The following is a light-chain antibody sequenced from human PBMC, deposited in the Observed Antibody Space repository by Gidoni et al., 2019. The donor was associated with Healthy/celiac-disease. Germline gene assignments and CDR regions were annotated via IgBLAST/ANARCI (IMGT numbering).Light chain of an antibody. Sequence: AQTQSPGTLSLSPGERATLSCRASQSVSSSYLDWYQQKPGQPPRLLIYDASSSATGIPDRFSGRGSGTDFTLTISRLEPEVFAVYYCQQYGSSPLTFGGGTKVEIK. J-gene: IGKJ4*01. CDR1: QSVSSSY. CDR2: DAS. CDR3: QQYGSSPLT. V-gene: IGKV3-20*01.